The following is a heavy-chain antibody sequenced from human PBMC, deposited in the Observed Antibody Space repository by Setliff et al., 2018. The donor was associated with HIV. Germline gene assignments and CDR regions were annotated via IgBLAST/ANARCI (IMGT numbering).Heavy chain of an antibody. J-gene: IGHJ4*02. V-gene: IGHV4-61*02. CDR2: IYTSGP. CDR1: GDSISSGSNY. D-gene: IGHD2-2*01. Sequence: SETLSLICTVSGDSISSGSNYWSWIRQPAGKGLEWIGRIYTSGPRYNPSLENRVTISVDTSKSQFFLMLSSVAAADTAVYYCARASSDIPGVDSNYFDDWGQGTLVTVSS. CDR3: ARASSDIPGVDSNYFDD.